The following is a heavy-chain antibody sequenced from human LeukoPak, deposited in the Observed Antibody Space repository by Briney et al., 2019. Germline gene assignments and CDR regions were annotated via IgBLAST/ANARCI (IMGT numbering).Heavy chain of an antibody. J-gene: IGHJ5*02. D-gene: IGHD2-15*01. Sequence: ASVTVSCKASGYTFTGYYMHWVRQAPGQGLEWMGRINPNSGGTNYAQKFQGRVTMTRDTSISTAYMELSRLRSDDTAVYYCARLETHCSGGSCMILWFDPWGQGTLVAVSS. CDR1: GYTFTGYY. CDR2: INPNSGGT. V-gene: IGHV1-2*06. CDR3: ARLETHCSGGSCMILWFDP.